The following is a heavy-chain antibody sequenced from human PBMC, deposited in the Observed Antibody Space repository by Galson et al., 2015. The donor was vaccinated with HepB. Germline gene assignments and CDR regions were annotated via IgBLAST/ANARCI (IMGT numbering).Heavy chain of an antibody. V-gene: IGHV3-11*01. J-gene: IGHJ6*02. Sequence: SLRLSCAASTFIFSDYYMTWIRQAPGKGLEWVSYISGSDSTIYYADSVKGRFTVSRDNAKNSLYLQMNSLRAEDTAVYYCARRYYYYYSMDVWGQGTTVTVSS. CDR1: TFIFSDYY. CDR2: ISGSDSTI. CDR3: ARRYYYYYSMDV.